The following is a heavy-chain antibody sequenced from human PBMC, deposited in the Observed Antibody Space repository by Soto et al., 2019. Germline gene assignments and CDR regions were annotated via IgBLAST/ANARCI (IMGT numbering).Heavy chain of an antibody. V-gene: IGHV3-23*01. CDR2: ISGSGGST. CDR1: GFTFSSYA. Sequence: GGSLRLSCAASGFTFSSYAMSWVRQDPGKGLEWVSAISGSGGSTYYTDSAKGRFTISRDNSKNTLCLQMNSLRAEDTAVYYCAKNKWRVPAAIIFWFDPWGQGTLVTVSS. CDR3: AKNKWRVPAAIIFWFDP. D-gene: IGHD2-2*01. J-gene: IGHJ5*02.